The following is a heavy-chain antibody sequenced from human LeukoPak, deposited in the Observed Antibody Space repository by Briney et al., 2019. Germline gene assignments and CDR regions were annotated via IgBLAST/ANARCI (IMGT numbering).Heavy chain of an antibody. Sequence: GGSLRLSCAASGFTFSSYGMHWVRQAPGKGLEWVAVIWYDGSNKYYADSVKGRFTISRDNSKSTLYLQMNSLRAEDTAVYYCAKDRDSSGYFHFDYWGQGTLVTVSS. V-gene: IGHV3-33*06. CDR1: GFTFSSYG. CDR2: IWYDGSNK. CDR3: AKDRDSSGYFHFDY. D-gene: IGHD3-22*01. J-gene: IGHJ4*02.